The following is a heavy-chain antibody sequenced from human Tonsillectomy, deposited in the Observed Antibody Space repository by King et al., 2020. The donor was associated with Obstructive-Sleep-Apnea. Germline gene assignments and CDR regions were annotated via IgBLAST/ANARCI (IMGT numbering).Heavy chain of an antibody. CDR3: ARDITYYYDSSGYRQNSFDF. Sequence: VQLVESGGGLVKPGGSLRLSCVASGFSFSDYYMSWIRQAPGKGLEWASYISSSGSRIYYADSVKGRFTISRDNAKNSLYLQMNSLRAEDTAVYYCARDITYYYDSSGYRQNSFDFWGQGPLVTVSP. CDR1: GFSFSDYY. CDR2: ISSSGSRI. V-gene: IGHV3-11*01. D-gene: IGHD3-22*01. J-gene: IGHJ4*02.